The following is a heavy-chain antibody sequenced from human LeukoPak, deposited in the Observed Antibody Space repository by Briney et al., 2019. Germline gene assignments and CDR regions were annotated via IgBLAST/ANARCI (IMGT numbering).Heavy chain of an antibody. CDR3: ARRLGSWIAVAGTTRNWFDP. J-gene: IGHJ5*02. D-gene: IGHD6-19*01. Sequence: PSETLSLTCAVYGGSFSGYYWSWIRQPPGKGLEWIGEINHSGSTNYNPSLKSRVTISVDTSKNQFSLKLSSVTAADTAVYYCARRLGSWIAVAGTTRNWFDPWGQGTLVTVSS. V-gene: IGHV4-34*01. CDR1: GGSFSGYY. CDR2: INHSGST.